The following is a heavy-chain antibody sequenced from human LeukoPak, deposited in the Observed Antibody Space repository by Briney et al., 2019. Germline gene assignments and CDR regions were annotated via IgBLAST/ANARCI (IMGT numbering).Heavy chain of an antibody. Sequence: GASVKVSCKASGYTFTSYGISWVRQAPGQGLEWMGWISGYNGNTKYAQSLQGRVTMTSDTSTTTAYMDLRSLRSDDTAVYYCARDSSVMVRGVMADYWGQGTLVTVSS. V-gene: IGHV1-18*01. CDR1: GYTFTSYG. CDR3: ARDSSVMVRGVMADY. D-gene: IGHD3-10*01. CDR2: ISGYNGNT. J-gene: IGHJ4*02.